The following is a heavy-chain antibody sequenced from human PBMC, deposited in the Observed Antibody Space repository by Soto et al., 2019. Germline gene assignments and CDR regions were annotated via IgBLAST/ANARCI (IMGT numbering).Heavy chain of an antibody. Sequence: QLHLRESGPGLVKHSETMSLTCTVSGGSITSSSYYWGWIRQPPGKGLEWIGRIYYSGSTYYNPSLKSLVTRSVDTSKNQFSLKLSYVTAADTAVYYCATQEVGGSYVYTFDPWGQGTLVTVSS. CDR1: GGSITSSSYY. D-gene: IGHD1-26*01. J-gene: IGHJ5*02. V-gene: IGHV4-39*01. CDR2: IYYSGST. CDR3: ATQEVGGSYVYTFDP.